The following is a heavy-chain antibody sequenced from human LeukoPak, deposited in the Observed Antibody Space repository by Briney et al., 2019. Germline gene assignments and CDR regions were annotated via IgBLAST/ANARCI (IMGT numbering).Heavy chain of an antibody. CDR3: AGDLSSGY. V-gene: IGHV3-74*01. J-gene: IGHJ4*02. Sequence: PGGSLRLSCAASGFTFSSYWMHWVRQAPGKGLVWVSRIKPDGSNTFYADSVKGRFTISRDNAKNTLYLQMNSLGAEDTAVYYCAGDLSSGYWGQGTLVTVSS. D-gene: IGHD3-10*01. CDR2: IKPDGSNT. CDR1: GFTFSSYW.